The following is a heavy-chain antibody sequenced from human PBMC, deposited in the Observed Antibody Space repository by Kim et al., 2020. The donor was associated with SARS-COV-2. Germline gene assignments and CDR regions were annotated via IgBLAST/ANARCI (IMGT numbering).Heavy chain of an antibody. CDR3: ARDGSRSGYYYFDL. D-gene: IGHD3-22*01. V-gene: IGHV3-72*01. CDR2: IRNKANSYIT. CDR1: GFTFSDHY. J-gene: IGHJ4*01. Sequence: GGSLRLSCAASGFTFSDHYMDWVRQAPGKGLEWVCRIRNKANSYITEYAASVKGRFTISRDDSKSSLYLQMNSLQTEDTAVYHCARDGSRSGYYYFDLWGRNPGHRLL.